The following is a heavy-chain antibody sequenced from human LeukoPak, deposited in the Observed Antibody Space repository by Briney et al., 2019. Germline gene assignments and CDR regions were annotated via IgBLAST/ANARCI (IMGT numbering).Heavy chain of an antibody. CDR2: INPYSGNT. CDR3: ARVGHYDSSVYADDVFDF. Sequence: ASVKVSCKASGYTFTGYYSHWVRQAPGHGLEWLGWINPYSGNTKYSQKFQGRVTLTRDTSISTAYMEVSRLGSDDTAVYYCARVGHYDSSVYADDVFDFWGQGTMVTVSS. J-gene: IGHJ3*01. V-gene: IGHV1-2*02. CDR1: GYTFTGYY. D-gene: IGHD3-22*01.